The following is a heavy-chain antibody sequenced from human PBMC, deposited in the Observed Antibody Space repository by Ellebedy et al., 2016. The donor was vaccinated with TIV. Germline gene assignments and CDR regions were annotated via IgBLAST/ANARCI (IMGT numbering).Heavy chain of an antibody. V-gene: IGHV1-46*01. Sequence: ASVNVSCXASGYTFTSYYLHWVRQAPGQRLEWMGIINPSAGDTRYAQKFQGRVTMTRDTSTSRVYMELSSLRSDDAAVYYCARTPRIAARYPYEYWGQGTLVTVSS. J-gene: IGHJ4*02. CDR2: INPSAGDT. CDR1: GYTFTSYY. CDR3: ARTPRIAARYPYEY. D-gene: IGHD6-6*01.